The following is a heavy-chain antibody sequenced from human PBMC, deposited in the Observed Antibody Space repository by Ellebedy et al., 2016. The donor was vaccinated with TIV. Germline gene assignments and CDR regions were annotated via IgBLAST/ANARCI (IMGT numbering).Heavy chain of an antibody. Sequence: PGGSLRLSCVASGFNFRSYWMGWVRQAPGKGLAWVANIYQDGSQKYYVDSAEGRFTISRDNAKNSLLLQMNSLRAEDTAVYFCARRGSYGDYAVQVNSWFDSWGQGTLVTVS. D-gene: IGHD4-17*01. J-gene: IGHJ5*01. CDR1: GFNFRSYW. V-gene: IGHV3-7*01. CDR3: ARRGSYGDYAVQVNSWFDS. CDR2: IYQDGSQK.